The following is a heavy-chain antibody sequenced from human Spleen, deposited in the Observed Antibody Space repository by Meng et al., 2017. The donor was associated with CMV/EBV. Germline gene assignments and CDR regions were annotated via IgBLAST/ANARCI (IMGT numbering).Heavy chain of an antibody. Sequence: VHLGESGGGLCPPGGPLGLSCAASGFTVSSNYMGWVRQAPGKGLEWVSVIYSGGSTYYADSVKGRFTISRDNSKNTLYLQMNSLRAEDTAVYYCARDMDSSGSITGDVGAFDIWGQGTMVTVSS. V-gene: IGHV3-53*01. D-gene: IGHD3-22*01. CDR3: ARDMDSSGSITGDVGAFDI. CDR1: GFTVSSNY. J-gene: IGHJ3*02. CDR2: IYSGGST.